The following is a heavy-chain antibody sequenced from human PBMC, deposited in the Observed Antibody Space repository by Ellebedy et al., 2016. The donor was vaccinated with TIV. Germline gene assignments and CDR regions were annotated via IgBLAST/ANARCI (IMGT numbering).Heavy chain of an antibody. V-gene: IGHV3-23*01. D-gene: IGHD3-9*01. Sequence: PGGSLRLSCTASGFTFFHYAMGWVRQAPGKGLEWVSGIHGSDTRTYYADSVKGRFTISRDNSKNTLYLQMDSLRAEDTALYYCAKGMTGTSGQFDYWGQGTLVTVSS. CDR1: GFTFFHYA. CDR2: IHGSDTRT. J-gene: IGHJ4*02. CDR3: AKGMTGTSGQFDY.